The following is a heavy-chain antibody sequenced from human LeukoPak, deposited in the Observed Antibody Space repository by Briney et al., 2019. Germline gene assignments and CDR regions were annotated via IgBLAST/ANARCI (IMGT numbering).Heavy chain of an antibody. J-gene: IGHJ4*02. CDR1: GFTFTSYA. V-gene: IGHV3-64D*06. CDR2: ISGNGGST. D-gene: IGHD1-26*01. Sequence: GGSLRLSCSGSGFTFTSYAMHWVRQAPGKGLEYVSSISGNGGSTYYADSVNGRFTISRDNSKNQVYLQMSSPRDDDTAFYYCVKGGLYSGDYYGHWGQGTLVTVSS. CDR3: VKGGLYSGDYYGH.